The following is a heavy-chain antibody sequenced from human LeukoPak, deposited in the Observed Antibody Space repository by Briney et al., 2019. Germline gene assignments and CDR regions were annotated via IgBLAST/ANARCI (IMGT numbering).Heavy chain of an antibody. Sequence: GGSLRLSCAASGFTFSSHSMNWVRQAPGKGLEWVSVIYSGGSTYYADSVKGRFTISRDNSKNTLYLQMNSLRAEDTAVYYCARTYYDSSGPVVADAFDIWGQGTMVTVSS. CDR2: IYSGGST. CDR3: ARTYYDSSGPVVADAFDI. D-gene: IGHD3-22*01. V-gene: IGHV3-53*01. J-gene: IGHJ3*02. CDR1: GFTFSSHS.